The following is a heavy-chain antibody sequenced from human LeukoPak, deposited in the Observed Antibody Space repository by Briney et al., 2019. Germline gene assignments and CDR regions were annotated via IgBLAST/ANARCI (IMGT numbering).Heavy chain of an antibody. CDR1: GYTFTSYG. J-gene: IGHJ5*02. V-gene: IGHV1-18*01. Sequence: ASVKVSCKASGYTFTSYGISWVRQAPGQGLEWMGWISAYNGNTNYAQKLQGRVTMTTDTSTSTAYMELRSLRSDDTAVYYCARDCSSTSCYIMEAWFDPWGQGTLVTVSS. CDR3: ARDCSSTSCYIMEAWFDP. D-gene: IGHD2-2*02. CDR2: ISAYNGNT.